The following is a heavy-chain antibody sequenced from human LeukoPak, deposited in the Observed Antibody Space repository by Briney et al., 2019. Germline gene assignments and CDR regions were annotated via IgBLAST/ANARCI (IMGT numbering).Heavy chain of an antibody. Sequence: ASVKVSCKASGYTFTGYYMHWVRQAPGQGLEWMGWINPNSGGTKYAQKFQGRVTMTRDTSISTGYMELSRLTSDDTAVYYCARKSPSSFADYWGQGTLVTVSS. V-gene: IGHV1-2*02. D-gene: IGHD6-19*01. CDR2: INPNSGGT. CDR3: ARKSPSSFADY. CDR1: GYTFTGYY. J-gene: IGHJ4*02.